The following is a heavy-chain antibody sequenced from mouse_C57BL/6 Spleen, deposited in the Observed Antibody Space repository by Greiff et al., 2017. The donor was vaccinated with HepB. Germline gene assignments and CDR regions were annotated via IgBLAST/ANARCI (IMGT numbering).Heavy chain of an antibody. CDR3: ARWGVGSSYWYFDV. J-gene: IGHJ1*03. D-gene: IGHD1-1*01. CDR2: INPSNGGT. V-gene: IGHV1-53*01. Sequence: QVQLQQPGTELVKPGASVKLSCKASGYTFTSYWMHWVKQRPGQGLEWIGNINPSNGGTNYNEKFKSKATLTVDKSSSTAYMQLSSLTSEDSAVYYCARWGVGSSYWYFDVWGTGTTVTVSS. CDR1: GYTFTSYW.